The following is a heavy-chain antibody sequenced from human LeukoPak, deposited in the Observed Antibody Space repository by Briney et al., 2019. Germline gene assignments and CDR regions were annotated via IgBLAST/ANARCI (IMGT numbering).Heavy chain of an antibody. Sequence: PGGSLRLSCAASGFTFSSYAMHWVRQAPGKGLEWVAVISYDGSNKYYADSVKGRFTISRDNSKNTLYLQMNSLRAEDTAVYYCARPKSDPLSQWPAMTGYFQHWGQGTLVTVSS. CDR2: ISYDGSNK. V-gene: IGHV3-30-3*01. D-gene: IGHD6-19*01. CDR3: ARPKSDPLSQWPAMTGYFQH. J-gene: IGHJ1*01. CDR1: GFTFSSYA.